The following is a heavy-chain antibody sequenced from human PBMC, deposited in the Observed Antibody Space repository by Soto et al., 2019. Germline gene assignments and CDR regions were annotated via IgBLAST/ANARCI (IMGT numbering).Heavy chain of an antibody. CDR2: ISANDVGT. CDR1: GFTLRNYA. D-gene: IGHD1-20*01. J-gene: IGHJ4*02. V-gene: IGHV3-23*01. Sequence: GGSLRLSCEASGFTLRNYAMTWIRQAPGKGLEWVSLISANDVGTYYAESVKTRFTISTDQSRNTVYLQMDSLRADDTAIYYCATAKNDYNWDNRPPFDYWGQGPLVTV. CDR3: ATAKNDYNWDNRPPFDY.